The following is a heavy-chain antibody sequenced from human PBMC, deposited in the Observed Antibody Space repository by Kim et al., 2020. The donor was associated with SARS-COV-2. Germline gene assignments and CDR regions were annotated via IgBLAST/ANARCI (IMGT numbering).Heavy chain of an antibody. CDR3: ARSRLSYYYYGMDV. CDR2: INPNSGGT. J-gene: IGHJ6*02. V-gene: IGHV1-2*04. CDR1: GYTFTGYY. Sequence: ASVKVSCKASGYTFTGYYMHWVRQAPGQGLEWMGWINPNSGGTNYAQKFQGWVTMTRDTSISTAYMELSRLRSDDTAVYYCARSRLSYYYYGMDVWGQGTTVTVSS.